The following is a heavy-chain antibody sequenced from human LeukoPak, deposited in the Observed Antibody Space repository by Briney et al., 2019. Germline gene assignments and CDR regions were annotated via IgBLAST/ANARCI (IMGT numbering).Heavy chain of an antibody. V-gene: IGHV5-51*01. Sequence: GESLKISCKGSGYSFTSYWIGWVRQMPGKGLEWMGIIYPGDSDTRYSPSFQGQVTISADKSISTAYLQWSSLKASDTAMYYCARPSGSSWYDVDAFDIWGQGTMVTVSS. J-gene: IGHJ3*02. CDR1: GYSFTSYW. CDR3: ARPSGSSWYDVDAFDI. CDR2: IYPGDSDT. D-gene: IGHD6-13*01.